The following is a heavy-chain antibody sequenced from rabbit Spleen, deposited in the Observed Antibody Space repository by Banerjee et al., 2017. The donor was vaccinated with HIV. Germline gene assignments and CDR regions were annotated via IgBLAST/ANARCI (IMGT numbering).Heavy chain of an antibody. CDR2: IDTGSSGFT. CDR3: ARHNSYFWW. CDR1: GVSFSGNSY. J-gene: IGHJ4*01. V-gene: IGHV1S40*01. D-gene: IGHD5-1*01. Sequence: QSLEESGGDLVKPGASLTLTCIASGVSFSGNSYMCWVRQAPGKGLEWIACIDTGSSGFTYFASWAKGRFTISKTSSTTVTLQMTSLTAADTATYFCARHNSYFWWWGPGTLVTVS.